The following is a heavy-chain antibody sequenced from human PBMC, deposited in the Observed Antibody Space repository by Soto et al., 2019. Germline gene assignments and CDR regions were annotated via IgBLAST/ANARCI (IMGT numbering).Heavy chain of an antibody. CDR3: ARAPYYYDSSGYRDLDY. Sequence: PSETLSLTCAVSGGSISSSNWWSWVRQPPGKGLEWIGEIYHSGSTNYNPSLKSRVTISVDKSKNQFSLKLSSVTAADTAVYYCARAPYYYDSSGYRDLDYWGQGTLVTVSS. V-gene: IGHV4-4*02. CDR1: GGSISSSNW. CDR2: IYHSGST. D-gene: IGHD3-22*01. J-gene: IGHJ4*02.